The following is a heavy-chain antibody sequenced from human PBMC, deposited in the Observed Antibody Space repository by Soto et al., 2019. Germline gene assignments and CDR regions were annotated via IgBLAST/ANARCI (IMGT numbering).Heavy chain of an antibody. CDR1: GFTFSTYW. Sequence: EVQLVESGGGLVQPGGSLRLSCAASGFTFSTYWMTWVRQAPGKGLEWVANIKQDGIEEYYVDSVKGRLTISRDNTKNSLYLQMRSVRAEDTDLYYCAIVPRNGDYLDQWGQGTLVTVSS. D-gene: IGHD4-17*01. V-gene: IGHV3-7*03. CDR2: IKQDGIEE. J-gene: IGHJ4*02. CDR3: AIVPRNGDYLDQ.